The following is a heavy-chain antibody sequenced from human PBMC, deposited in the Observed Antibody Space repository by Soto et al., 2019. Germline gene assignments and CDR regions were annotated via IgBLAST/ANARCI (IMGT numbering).Heavy chain of an antibody. CDR2: VYTSGST. D-gene: IGHD1-26*01. CDR3: ARTVGAAYYFDF. Sequence: SETLSLTCNVSGGSMSRYYWSWIRQPAGKGLEWIGRVYTSGSTNYNPSLKSRVTMSIDTSNNHFSLKLNSVTAADTAVYYCARTVGAAYYFDFWGQGTLVTGSS. CDR1: GGSMSRYY. V-gene: IGHV4-4*07. J-gene: IGHJ4*02.